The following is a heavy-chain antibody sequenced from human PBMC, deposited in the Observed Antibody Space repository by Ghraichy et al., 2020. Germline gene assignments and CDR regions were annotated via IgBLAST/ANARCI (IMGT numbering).Heavy chain of an antibody. D-gene: IGHD3-10*01. CDR2: IGRGGANK. V-gene: IGHV3-23*01. CDR1: GFDFRKYV. Sequence: GGSLRLSCVVSGFDFRKYVMSWVRQAPGKGLEWVSAIGRGGANKFYADSVKGRFAISRDDSKNTVFLEMNSLTVEDTAIYQCAKDPPGEGADYWGQGTPVTVSS. CDR3: AKDPPGEGADY. J-gene: IGHJ4*02.